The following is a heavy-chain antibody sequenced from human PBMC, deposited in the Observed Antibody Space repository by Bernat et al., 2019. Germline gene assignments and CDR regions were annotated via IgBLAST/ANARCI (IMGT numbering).Heavy chain of an antibody. CDR2: IYYSGST. CDR3: TERPTRGRFDP. CDR1: GGSISDSTYY. Sequence: QLQLQESGPGLVKPSETLSLTCTVPGGSISDSTYYWLWIRQPPGKGLEWVGTIYYSGSTYYHPSLKSRITISVNTSKNQFSLRLNSMTAADAAVYYCTERPTRGRFDPWGQGTLVTVSS. D-gene: IGHD1-1*01. J-gene: IGHJ5*02. V-gene: IGHV4-39*01.